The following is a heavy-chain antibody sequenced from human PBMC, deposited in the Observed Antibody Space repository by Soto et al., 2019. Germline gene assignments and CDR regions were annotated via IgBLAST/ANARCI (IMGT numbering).Heavy chain of an antibody. Sequence: GGSLRLSCAASGFTFSSYAMSWVRQAPGKGLEWVSAISGSSSYIYYADSVKGRFTISRDNAKNSLYLQMNSLRAEDTAVYYCASYRAYSGYDRGYDYWGQGTLVTVSS. J-gene: IGHJ4*02. D-gene: IGHD5-12*01. CDR3: ASYRAYSGYDRGYDY. CDR2: ISGSSSYI. V-gene: IGHV3-21*01. CDR1: GFTFSSYA.